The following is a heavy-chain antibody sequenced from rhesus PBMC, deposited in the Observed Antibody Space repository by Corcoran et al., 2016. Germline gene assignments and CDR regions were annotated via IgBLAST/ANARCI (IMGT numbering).Heavy chain of an antibody. CDR1: GYTFNDDY. Sequence: EVQLVQSGAEVKKPGASVKISCKASGYTFNDDYLHWVRQAPGKGHGGMGRIDHKDAKAIRAQKSQDYITLTADTSTDTAYMELTSLRSEDTAVYYCATQLAEYGPIAAAGFDYWGRGVLVTVSS. V-gene: IGHV1-111*02. D-gene: IGHD6-31*01. CDR2: IDHKDAKA. CDR3: ATQLAEYGPIAAAGFDY. J-gene: IGHJ4*01.